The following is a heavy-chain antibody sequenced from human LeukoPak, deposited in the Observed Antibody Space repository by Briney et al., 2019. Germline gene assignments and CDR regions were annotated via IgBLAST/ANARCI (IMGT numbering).Heavy chain of an antibody. CDR3: ARDREGYSYGSFDY. V-gene: IGHV3-21*01. J-gene: IGHJ4*02. CDR1: GFSFSTYN. D-gene: IGHD5-18*01. CDR2: ISSSSSYI. Sequence: PGGSLRLSCAASGFSFSTYNMHWVRQAPGKGLEWVSSISSSSSYIYYADSVKGRFTISRDNAKNSLYLQMNSLRAEDTAVYYCARDREGYSYGSFDYWGQGTLVTVSS.